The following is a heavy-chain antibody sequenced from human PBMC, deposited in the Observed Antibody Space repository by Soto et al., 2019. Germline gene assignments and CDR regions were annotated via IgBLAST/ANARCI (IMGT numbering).Heavy chain of an antibody. CDR2: ISSSSSYI. CDR3: AKDSKKWSSPGGMDV. D-gene: IGHD2-15*01. V-gene: IGHV3-21*01. CDR1: GFTFSSYS. J-gene: IGHJ6*02. Sequence: GGSLRLSCAASGFTFSSYSMNWVRQAPGKGLEWVSSISSSSSYIYYADSVKGRFTISRDNAKNSLYLQMNSLRAEDTAVYYCAKDSKKWSSPGGMDVWGQGTTVTVSS.